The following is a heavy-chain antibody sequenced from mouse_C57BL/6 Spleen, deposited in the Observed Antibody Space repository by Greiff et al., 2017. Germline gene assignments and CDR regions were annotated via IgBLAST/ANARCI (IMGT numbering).Heavy chain of an antibody. CDR3: TRDPGGLYYFDY. Sequence: EVKLVESGEGLVKPGGSLKLSCAASGFTFSSSAMSWVRQTPEKRLEWVAYISSGGDYIYYADTVKGRFTISRDNARNTLYLQMSSLKSEDTAMYYCTRDPGGLYYFDYWGQGTTLTVSS. CDR2: ISSGGDYI. CDR1: GFTFSSSA. D-gene: IGHD6-2*01. V-gene: IGHV5-9-1*02. J-gene: IGHJ2*01.